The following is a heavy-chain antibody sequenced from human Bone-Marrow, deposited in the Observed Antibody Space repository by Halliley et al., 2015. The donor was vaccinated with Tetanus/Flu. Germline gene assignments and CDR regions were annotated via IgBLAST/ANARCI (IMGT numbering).Heavy chain of an antibody. CDR3: ARQGIWSGYRKALDAFDI. D-gene: IGHD3-3*01. Sequence: QLVQSGAEVKKPGESLKISCKGSGYSFNTYSIGWVRQMPGKGLEWMGLIYPRDSDTRYSPSFQGQVTISADKSITTSYLQWSSLKASDTAIYYCARQGIWSGYRKALDAFDIWGQGTMVTVSS. V-gene: IGHV5-51*01. CDR1: GYSFNTYS. J-gene: IGHJ3*02. CDR2: IYPRDSDT.